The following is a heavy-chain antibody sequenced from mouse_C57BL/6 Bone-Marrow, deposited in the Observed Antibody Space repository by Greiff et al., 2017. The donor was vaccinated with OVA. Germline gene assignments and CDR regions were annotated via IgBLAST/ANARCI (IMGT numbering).Heavy chain of an antibody. CDR3: APVLPEGFAY. Sequence: EVQVVESGGGLVQPGGSLKLSCAASGFTFSDYYMYWVRQTPEKRLEWVAYISNGGGSTYYPDTVKGRFTISRDNAKNTLYLQMSRLKSEDTAMYYCAPVLPEGFAYWGQGTLVTVSA. CDR1: GFTFSDYY. CDR2: ISNGGGST. J-gene: IGHJ3*01. V-gene: IGHV5-12*01. D-gene: IGHD1-1*01.